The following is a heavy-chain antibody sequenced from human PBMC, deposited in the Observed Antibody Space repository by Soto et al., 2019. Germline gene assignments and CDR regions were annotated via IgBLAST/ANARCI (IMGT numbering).Heavy chain of an antibody. CDR2: IYYSGST. D-gene: IGHD3-10*01. CDR1: GGSISSGGYY. CDR3: ARDRTLIWFGELFPGVDAFNI. Sequence: SETLSLTCTVSGGSISSGGYYWSWIRQHPGKGLEGIGYIYYSGSTYYNPSLKSRVTISVDTSKNPFSLKLSSVTAADTAVYYCARDRTLIWFGELFPGVDAFNIWGQGTMVTV. V-gene: IGHV4-31*03. J-gene: IGHJ3*02.